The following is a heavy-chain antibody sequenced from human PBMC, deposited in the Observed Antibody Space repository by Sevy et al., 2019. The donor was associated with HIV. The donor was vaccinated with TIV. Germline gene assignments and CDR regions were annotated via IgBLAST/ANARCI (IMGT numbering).Heavy chain of an antibody. CDR1: GYSFTSYW. Sequence: GESLKISCKGSGYSFTSYWIGWVRQMPGKGLEWMGIIYPGDSDTRYCPSFQGQVTISADKSISTAYLQWSSLKASDTAMYYCARSYYGSGSFDAFDIWGQGTMVTVSS. J-gene: IGHJ3*02. CDR2: IYPGDSDT. D-gene: IGHD3-10*01. CDR3: ARSYYGSGSFDAFDI. V-gene: IGHV5-51*01.